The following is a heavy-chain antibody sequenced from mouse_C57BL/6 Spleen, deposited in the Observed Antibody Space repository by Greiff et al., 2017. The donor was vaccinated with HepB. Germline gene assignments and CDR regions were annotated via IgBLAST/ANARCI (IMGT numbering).Heavy chain of an antibody. CDR2: INPNYGTT. CDR3: ARPYDYDEPSYWYFDV. V-gene: IGHV1-39*01. Sequence: QLQESGPELVKPGASVKISCKASGYSFTDYNMNWVKQSNGKSLEWIGVINPNYGTTSYNQKFKGKATLTVDQSSSTAYMQLNSLTSEDSAVYYCARPYDYDEPSYWYFDVWGTGTTVTVSS. CDR1: GYSFTDYN. D-gene: IGHD2-4*01. J-gene: IGHJ1*03.